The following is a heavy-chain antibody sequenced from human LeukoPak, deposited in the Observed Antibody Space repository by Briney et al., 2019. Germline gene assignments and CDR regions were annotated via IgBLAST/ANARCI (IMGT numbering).Heavy chain of an antibody. Sequence: GGSLRLSCVASGFRLDDYGMSWVRQAPGKGLEWVSGINWNSGSTDYADSVKGRVTISRDNPKKTPYPQMNRLRAEDRALYYCAREVRVGGGTNGLFYYMDVWGKGTTVTVSS. J-gene: IGHJ6*03. D-gene: IGHD1-7*01. V-gene: IGHV3-20*04. CDR1: GFRLDDYG. CDR3: AREVRVGGGTNGLFYYMDV. CDR2: INWNSGST.